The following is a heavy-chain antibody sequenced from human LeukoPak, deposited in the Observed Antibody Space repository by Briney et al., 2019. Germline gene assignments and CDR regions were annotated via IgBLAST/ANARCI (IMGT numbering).Heavy chain of an antibody. CDR2: ISNSGSDI. D-gene: IGHD6-13*01. Sequence: PGGSLRLSCAASDFIFSDYYMTWIRQAPGKGLEWLSYISNSGSDIYSADSAKGRFTISRDNAKNSLYLQMNSLRAEDTALYYCARSYRATAGIVDVWGQGTTVTVSS. CDR3: ARSYRATAGIVDV. V-gene: IGHV3-11*01. CDR1: DFIFSDYY. J-gene: IGHJ6*02.